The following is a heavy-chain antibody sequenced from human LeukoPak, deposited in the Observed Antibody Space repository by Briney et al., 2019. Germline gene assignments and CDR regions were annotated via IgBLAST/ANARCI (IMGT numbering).Heavy chain of an antibody. V-gene: IGHV4-30-2*01. J-gene: IGHJ4*02. CDR2: IYHSGST. CDR1: GGSISSGGYY. CDR3: ARGRIQQWIREIDYIDY. Sequence: SETLSLTCTVSGGSISSGGYYWSWIRQPPGKGLEWIGYIYHSGSTYYNPSLKSRVTISVDPSKNQFSLKMRSVTAADTAIYYCARGRIQQWIREIDYIDYWGRGTLVTVSS. D-gene: IGHD5-18*01.